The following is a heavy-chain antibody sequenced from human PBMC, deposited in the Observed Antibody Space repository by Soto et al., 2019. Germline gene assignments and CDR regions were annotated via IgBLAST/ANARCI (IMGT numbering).Heavy chain of an antibody. D-gene: IGHD1-26*01. Sequence: ASVKVSFKASGYTFTSYGISWLRQAPGQGLEWMGWISAYNGNTNYAQKLQGRVTMTTDTSTSTAYMELRSLRSDDTAVYYCASRRPPYSGSYYYGMDVWGQGTTVTVSS. CDR1: GYTFTSYG. CDR2: ISAYNGNT. V-gene: IGHV1-18*04. CDR3: ASRRPPYSGSYYYGMDV. J-gene: IGHJ6*02.